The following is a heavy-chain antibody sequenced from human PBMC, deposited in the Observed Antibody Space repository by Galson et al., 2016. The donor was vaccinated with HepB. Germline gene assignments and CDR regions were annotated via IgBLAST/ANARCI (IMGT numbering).Heavy chain of an antibody. J-gene: IGHJ4*02. CDR3: ASGAGMVTEIDY. CDR2: IHYSGST. CDR1: GGSIRSGSFY. V-gene: IGHV4-39*01. D-gene: IGHD5-18*01. Sequence: ETLSLTCNVSGGSIRSGSFYWGWIRQPPGKGLEWIGSIHYSGSTYYNPSLKSRVTTSVDTSKNQFSLKLSSVTAADTAVYHCASGAGMVTEIDYWGRGTLVTVSS.